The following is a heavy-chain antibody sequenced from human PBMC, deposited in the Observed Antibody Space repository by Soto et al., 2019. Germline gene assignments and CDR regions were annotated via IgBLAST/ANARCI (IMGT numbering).Heavy chain of an antibody. V-gene: IGHV3-30*18. CDR1: GFTFISYG. Sequence: GGSLRLSCAASGFTFISYGMHWVRQAPGKGLEWVAVISYDGSKKYYADSVKGRFTISRDNSKNTLYLQMNSLRVEDTAVYYCAKGGPFSIAAAGTQWGQGTLVTVSS. CDR3: AKGGPFSIAAAGTQ. J-gene: IGHJ4*02. D-gene: IGHD6-13*01. CDR2: ISYDGSKK.